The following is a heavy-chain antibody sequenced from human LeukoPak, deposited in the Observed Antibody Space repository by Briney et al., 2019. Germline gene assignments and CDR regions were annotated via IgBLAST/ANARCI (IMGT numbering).Heavy chain of an antibody. J-gene: IGHJ2*01. CDR1: GGSISSYY. V-gene: IGHV4-4*07. Sequence: PSETLTLTCTVSGGSISSYYWSWIRQPAGKGLEWIGRIYTSGSTNYNPSLKSRVTMSVDTSKNQFSLKLSSVTAADTAVYYCERDRASGRIVGATAHWYFDLWGRGTLVTVSS. D-gene: IGHD1-26*01. CDR2: IYTSGST. CDR3: ERDRASGRIVGATAHWYFDL.